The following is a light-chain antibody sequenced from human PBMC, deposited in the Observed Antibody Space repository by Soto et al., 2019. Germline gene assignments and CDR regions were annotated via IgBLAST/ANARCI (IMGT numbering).Light chain of an antibody. CDR2: AAS. V-gene: IGKV1-12*01. Sequence: DIQMTPPPSSVSASVGDRVTITCRARQGISSWLAWYQQKPGKAPKLLTYAASNLQSGVPSRFSGSGSGPDFTLTISSLQPEDFATYYCQQDNSFPHTFGEGTKLEIK. CDR3: QQDNSFPHT. CDR1: QGISSW. J-gene: IGKJ2*01.